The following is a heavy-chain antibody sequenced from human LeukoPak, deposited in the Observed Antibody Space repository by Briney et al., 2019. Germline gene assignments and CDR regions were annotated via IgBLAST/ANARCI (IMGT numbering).Heavy chain of an antibody. CDR2: IKQDGSEK. CDR1: GFTFSSYW. D-gene: IGHD3-3*01. CDR3: ARDRRYDFWSGYLRGFDY. V-gene: IGHV3-7*01. J-gene: IGHJ4*02. Sequence: GGSLRLSCAASGFTFSSYWMSWVRQAPGKGLEWVANIKQDGSEKYYVDSVKGRFTISRDNAKNSLYLQKNSLRAEDTAVYYCARDRRYDFWSGYLRGFDYWGQGTLVTVSS.